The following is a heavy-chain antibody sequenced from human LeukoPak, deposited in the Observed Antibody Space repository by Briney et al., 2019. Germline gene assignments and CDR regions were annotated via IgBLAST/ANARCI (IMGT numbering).Heavy chain of an antibody. CDR2: INSDWTGK. J-gene: IGHJ3*01. CDR1: GFTFSDYW. V-gene: IGHV3-74*01. Sequence: QPGGSLRLSCVASGFTFSDYWMHWVRQAPGKGLVWVSRINSDWTGKTYAGSVKGRFTISRDNTKSTLYLQMDSLGAEDTAVYYCARGLPMGRGVISAFDLWGRGTVVTVSS. D-gene: IGHD3-10*01. CDR3: ARGLPMGRGVISAFDL.